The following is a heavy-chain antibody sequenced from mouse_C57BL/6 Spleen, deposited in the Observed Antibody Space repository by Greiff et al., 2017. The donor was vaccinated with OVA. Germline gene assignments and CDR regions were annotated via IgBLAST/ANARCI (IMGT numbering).Heavy chain of an antibody. J-gene: IGHJ4*01. CDR1: GFTFSDYY. Sequence: EVQLVESEGGLVQPGSSMKLSCTASGFTFSDYYMAWVRQVPEKGLEWVANINYDGSSTYYLDSLKGRFIISRDNAKNIRYLQMSSLKSEDTATYYCARVHNCDYAMDYWGQGTSVTVSS. D-gene: IGHD1-3*01. CDR2: INYDGSST. V-gene: IGHV5-16*01. CDR3: ARVHNCDYAMDY.